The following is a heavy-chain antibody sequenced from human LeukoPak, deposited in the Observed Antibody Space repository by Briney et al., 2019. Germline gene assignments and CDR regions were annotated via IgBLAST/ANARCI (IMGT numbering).Heavy chain of an antibody. V-gene: IGHV3-73*01. CDR2: IRTKANNYAT. Sequence: GGSLRLSCAASGFTFSGSAMHWVRQASGKGLEWVGRIRTKANNYATTYAASVKGRFTISRDDSKNTAYLQMNNLGTEDTAVYYCRCYGGSGYDDYWGQGTLVTVSS. CDR3: RCYGGSGYDDY. D-gene: IGHD5-12*01. CDR1: GFTFSGSA. J-gene: IGHJ4*02.